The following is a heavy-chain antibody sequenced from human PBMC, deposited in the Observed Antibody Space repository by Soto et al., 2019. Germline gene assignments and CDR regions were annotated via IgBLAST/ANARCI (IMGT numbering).Heavy chain of an antibody. D-gene: IGHD3-22*01. Sequence: LSLTCAVYGGSFGDYYWSWIRQPPGKGLEWIGEINHSGSTNYNPSLKSRVTISVDTSKNQFSLTLSSVTAADTAVYYCARANSSGYYRFDYWGQGTLVTVSS. J-gene: IGHJ4*02. V-gene: IGHV4-34*01. CDR1: GGSFGDYY. CDR2: INHSGST. CDR3: ARANSSGYYRFDY.